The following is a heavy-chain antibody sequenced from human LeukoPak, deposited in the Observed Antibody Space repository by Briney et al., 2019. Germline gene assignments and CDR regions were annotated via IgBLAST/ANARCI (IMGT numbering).Heavy chain of an antibody. D-gene: IGHD3-9*01. J-gene: IGHJ4*02. CDR1: GFTFSSYS. CDR2: ISVSGGST. V-gene: IGHV3-23*01. Sequence: WGSLRLSCTASGFTFSSYSMSWVRQAPGQGLEWVSTISVSGGSTCYADSLKGRFTITRDNSKSTLYLQMNSLRSEDAAVYSCEKSVILTGYYNPNDYFDYWGQGNLVTVSS. CDR3: EKSVILTGYYNPNDYFDY.